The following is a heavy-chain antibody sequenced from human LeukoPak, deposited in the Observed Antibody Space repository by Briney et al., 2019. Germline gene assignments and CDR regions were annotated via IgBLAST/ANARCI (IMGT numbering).Heavy chain of an antibody. Sequence: QSGGSLRLSCAASGFTFSSYTMNWVRQALGQGLEWVSTISDPHSGSQTHYADSVKGRFTISRDDSQNTVYLQMNSLRAEDTAIYYCARDLLFGTDAFEIWGQGTMVTVSS. CDR1: GFTFSSYT. CDR3: ARDLLFGTDAFEI. V-gene: IGHV3-23*01. CDR2: ISDPHSGSQT. J-gene: IGHJ3*02. D-gene: IGHD3-10*01.